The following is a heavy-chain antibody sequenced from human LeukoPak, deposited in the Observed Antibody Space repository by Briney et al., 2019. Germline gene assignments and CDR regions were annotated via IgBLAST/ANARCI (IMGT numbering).Heavy chain of an antibody. CDR2: FYTSGST. CDR3: ARGRIAAGATGDFDY. J-gene: IGHJ4*02. CDR1: GGSISSYY. Sequence: SETLSLTRTVSGGSISSYYWSWIRQPAGKGLEWIGRFYTSGSTNYNPSLKSRVTMSVDTSKNQFSLKLSSVTAADTAVYYCARGRIAAGATGDFDYWGQGTLVTVSS. D-gene: IGHD6-13*01. V-gene: IGHV4-4*07.